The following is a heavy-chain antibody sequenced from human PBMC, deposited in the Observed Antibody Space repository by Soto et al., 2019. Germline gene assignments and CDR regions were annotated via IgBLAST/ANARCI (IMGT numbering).Heavy chain of an antibody. CDR1: GGTFSSYA. CDR3: ARTTYGSGSYLSYYYGMDV. D-gene: IGHD3-10*01. V-gene: IGHV1-69*01. CDR2: IIPIFGTA. Sequence: QVQLVQSGAEVKKPGSSVKVSYKASGGTFSSYAISWVRQAPGQGLEWMGGIIPIFGTANYAQKFQGRVTITADESTSTAYMELSSLRSEDTAVYYCARTTYGSGSYLSYYYGMDVWGQGTTVTVSS. J-gene: IGHJ6*02.